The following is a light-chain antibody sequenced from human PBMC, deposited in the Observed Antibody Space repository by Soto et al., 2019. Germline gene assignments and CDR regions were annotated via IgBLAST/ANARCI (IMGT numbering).Light chain of an antibody. Sequence: EIVLTQSPGTLSLSPGERATLSCRASQSVSSNLAWYQQKPGQAPRLLIYDASSRATGIPDRFSGGGSGTDFTLTISSLQSEDFAEYHCQQYNNWPQTFGQGTKVNI. CDR1: QSVSSN. J-gene: IGKJ1*01. CDR3: QQYNNWPQT. CDR2: DAS. V-gene: IGKV3D-15*01.